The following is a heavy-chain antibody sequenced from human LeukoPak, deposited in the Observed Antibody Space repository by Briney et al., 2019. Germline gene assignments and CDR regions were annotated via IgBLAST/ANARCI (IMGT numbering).Heavy chain of an antibody. V-gene: IGHV3-7*01. D-gene: IGHD2-2*01. CDR1: GFTLSNYW. Sequence: GGSLRLSCEGSGFTLSNYWMSWVRQAPGKGLEWVANIQQHGSETYYGDSVKGRFTISRDNAKNSLYLQMNSLRAEDTAVYYCATYSSSNGREFQYWGQGTLVTVSS. CDR2: IQQHGSET. CDR3: ATYSSSNGREFQY. J-gene: IGHJ1*01.